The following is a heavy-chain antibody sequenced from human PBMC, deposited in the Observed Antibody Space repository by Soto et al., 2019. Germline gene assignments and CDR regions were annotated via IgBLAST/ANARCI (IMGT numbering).Heavy chain of an antibody. V-gene: IGHV4-30-4*01. Sequence: QVQLQESGPGLVKPSQTLSLTCTVSGGSISSGDYYWSWIRQPPGKGLEWIGYIYYSGSTYYNPSLKSRVTISVDTSKNQFSLKLSSVTAADTAVYYCAGDQKLILTGYFGNYYYYGMDVWGQGTTVTVSS. J-gene: IGHJ6*02. CDR3: AGDQKLILTGYFGNYYYYGMDV. D-gene: IGHD3-9*01. CDR1: GGSISSGDYY. CDR2: IYYSGST.